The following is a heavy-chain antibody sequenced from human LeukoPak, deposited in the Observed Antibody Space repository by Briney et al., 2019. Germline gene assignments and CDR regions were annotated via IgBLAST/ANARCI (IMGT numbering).Heavy chain of an antibody. Sequence: GGSLRLSCAASGFIFIRYAMSSVRPARGRGLEGVSAISGGGSSTYYADSVKGRFTISRDNSKNTLYLQMNSLRAEDTAVYYCAKDPRPVVPATHFDYWGQGTLVTVSS. D-gene: IGHD2-2*01. CDR3: AKDPRPVVPATHFDY. CDR2: ISGGGSST. J-gene: IGHJ4*02. CDR1: GFIFIRYA. V-gene: IGHV3-23*01.